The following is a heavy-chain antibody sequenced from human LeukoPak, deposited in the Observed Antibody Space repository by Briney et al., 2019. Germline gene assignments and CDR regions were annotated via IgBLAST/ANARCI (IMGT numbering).Heavy chain of an antibody. J-gene: IGHJ4*02. Sequence: GGSLRLSCAASGFTLSSYWMSWVRQAPGKGLEWVANIKQDGSEKYYVDSVKGRFTISRDNAKNTLDLQMNSLRAEDTAVYYCARDRNTDFWSGYYTNYFDYWGQGTLVTVSS. CDR3: ARDRNTDFWSGYYTNYFDY. D-gene: IGHD3-3*01. CDR2: IKQDGSEK. CDR1: GFTLSSYW. V-gene: IGHV3-7*01.